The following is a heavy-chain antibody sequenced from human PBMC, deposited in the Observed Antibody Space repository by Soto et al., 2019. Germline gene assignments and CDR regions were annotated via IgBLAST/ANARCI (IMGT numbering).Heavy chain of an antibody. D-gene: IGHD2-2*01. V-gene: IGHV3-74*01. CDR3: AGSAAANWLDP. CDR1: GFTFSSYW. J-gene: IGHJ5*02. CDR2: INSDGSST. Sequence: EVQLVESGGGLVQPGGSLRLSCAASGFTFSSYWMHWVRQAPGKGLVWVSRINSDGSSTSYADSVKGRFTISRDNAKNTLYLQMNSLRVEDTSVYYCAGSAAANWLDPWGQGTLVTVSS.